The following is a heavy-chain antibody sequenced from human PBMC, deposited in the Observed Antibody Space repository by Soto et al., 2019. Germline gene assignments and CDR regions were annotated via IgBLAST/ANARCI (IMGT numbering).Heavy chain of an antibody. V-gene: IGHV1-69*12. CDR3: ARVGLGFVTATYWYFDL. D-gene: IGHD2-21*02. J-gene: IGHJ2*01. CDR1: GGTFSSYA. Sequence: QVQLVQSGAEVKKPGSSVKVSCKASGGTFSSYAISWVRQAPGQGLEWMGGINPIFGTANYAQKFQGRVTITADESTSTAYMELSSLRSEDTAVYYCARVGLGFVTATYWYFDLWGRGTLVTVSS. CDR2: INPIFGTA.